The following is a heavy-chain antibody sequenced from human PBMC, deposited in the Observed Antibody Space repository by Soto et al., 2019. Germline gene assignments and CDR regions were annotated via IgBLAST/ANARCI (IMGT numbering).Heavy chain of an antibody. V-gene: IGHV1-69*01. D-gene: IGHD2-2*01. CDR3: ARSQGSSTSLEIYYYYYYGMDV. CDR1: GGTFGSYA. J-gene: IGHJ6*01. Sequence: QVQLVQSGAEVKKPGSSVKVSSKASGGTFGSYAISWVRQAPGQGLEWMGGIIPIPGTANYAQKFQGRVTIAADESTSTAYMELSSLRSEDTAVYYCARSQGSSTSLEIYYYYYYGMDVW. CDR2: IIPIPGTA.